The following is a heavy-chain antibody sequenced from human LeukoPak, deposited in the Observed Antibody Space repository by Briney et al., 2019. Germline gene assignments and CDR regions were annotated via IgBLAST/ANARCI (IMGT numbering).Heavy chain of an antibody. J-gene: IGHJ4*02. CDR2: IYYSGST. CDR3: ARNLVYDYGNFDY. CDR1: GGSISSYY. D-gene: IGHD4-17*01. Sequence: SETLSLTCTVSGGSISSYYWSWTRQPPGKGLEWIGYIYYSGSTNYNPSLKSRVTISVDTSKNQFSLKLSSVTAADTAVYYCARNLVYDYGNFDYWGQGTLVTVSS. V-gene: IGHV4-59*01.